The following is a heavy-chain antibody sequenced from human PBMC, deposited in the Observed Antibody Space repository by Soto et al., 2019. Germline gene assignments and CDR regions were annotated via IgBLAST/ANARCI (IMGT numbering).Heavy chain of an antibody. D-gene: IGHD6-13*01. Sequence: PGESLKISCKGSGYTFPSYWIGWVRQMPGKGLEWMGIIYPGDSDARYSPSFQGQVTISADKSINTAYLQWISLKASDTAMYYCARRRAGNPDDWFDPWGQGTLVTVSS. J-gene: IGHJ5*02. CDR2: IYPGDSDA. CDR3: ARRRAGNPDDWFDP. CDR1: GYTFPSYW. V-gene: IGHV5-51*01.